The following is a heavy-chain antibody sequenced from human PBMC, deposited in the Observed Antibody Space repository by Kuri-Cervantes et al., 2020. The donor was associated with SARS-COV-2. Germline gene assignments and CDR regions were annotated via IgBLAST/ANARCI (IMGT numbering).Heavy chain of an antibody. V-gene: IGHV7-4-1*02. CDR1: GYTFGNYV. J-gene: IGHJ4*02. Sequence: ASVKVSCKAFGYTFGNYVLNWVRRAPGQGLEWMGWINTNTGNPTYAQDFTGRFVFSLDRSGGTAYLRITSLKAGDTAMYYCARDTRYCSDGVCFTRRYYFDLWGQGTLVTVSS. CDR3: ARDTRYCSDGVCFTRRYYFDL. D-gene: IGHD2-8*01. CDR2: INTNTGNP.